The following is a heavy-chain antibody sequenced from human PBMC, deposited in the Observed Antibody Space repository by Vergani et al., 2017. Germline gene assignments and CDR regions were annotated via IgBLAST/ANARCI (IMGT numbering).Heavy chain of an antibody. J-gene: IGHJ5*02. Sequence: QVQLQESGPGLVKPSQTLSLTCTVSGGPISSGSYYWSWIRQPAGKGLEWIGRIYTSGSTNYNPSLKSRVTISVDTSTNQFSLKLSSFTAADTAVYYCARGYCSSTSCYPGWYNWFDPWGQGTLVTVSS. D-gene: IGHD2-2*01. CDR1: GGPISSGSYY. V-gene: IGHV4-61*02. CDR2: IYTSGST. CDR3: ARGYCSSTSCYPGWYNWFDP.